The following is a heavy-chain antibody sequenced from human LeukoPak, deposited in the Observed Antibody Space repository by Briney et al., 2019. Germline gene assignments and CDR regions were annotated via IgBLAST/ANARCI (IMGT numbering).Heavy chain of an antibody. CDR3: ARDMGTTRLDL. V-gene: IGHV3-33*01. J-gene: IGHJ5*02. CDR2: IWYDGSNK. D-gene: IGHD1-1*01. Sequence: GGSLRLSCAASGLTFSSYGMHWVRQAPGKGLEWVGVIWYDGSNKYYADSVKGRFTISRDNSKNTLCLQVSSLRADDTAVYYCARDMGTTRLDLWGQGTLVTVSS. CDR1: GLTFSSYG.